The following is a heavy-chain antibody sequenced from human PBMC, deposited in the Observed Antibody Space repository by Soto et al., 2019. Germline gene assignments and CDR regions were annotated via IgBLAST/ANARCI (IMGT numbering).Heavy chain of an antibody. CDR3: ASITMRDAFDI. CDR1: GFTVSSYY. CDR2: IYSGGST. D-gene: IGHD3-22*01. J-gene: IGHJ3*02. Sequence: PRLSCAASGFTVSSYYMSWVRQAPGKGLEWVSVIYSGGSTYYADSVKGRFTISRDNSKNTLYLQMNSLRAEDTAVYYCASITMRDAFDIWGQGTMVTVSS. V-gene: IGHV3-53*01.